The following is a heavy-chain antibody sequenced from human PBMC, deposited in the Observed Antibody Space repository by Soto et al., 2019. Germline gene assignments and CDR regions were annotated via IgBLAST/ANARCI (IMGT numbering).Heavy chain of an antibody. V-gene: IGHV1-69*01. CDR2: IIPISGTA. CDR1: GGTFSSYA. Sequence: QVQLVQSGAEVKKPGSSVKVSCKASGGTFSSYAISWVRQAPGQGLEWMGGIIPISGTAHYAQKFQGRVTITADESTSTAYMKLSSLRSEDTAVYSCARSQGSSTSLEIYYYYYYGRDVWGQGTTVTVTS. CDR3: ARSQGSSTSLEIYYYYYYGRDV. J-gene: IGHJ6*02. D-gene: IGHD2-2*01.